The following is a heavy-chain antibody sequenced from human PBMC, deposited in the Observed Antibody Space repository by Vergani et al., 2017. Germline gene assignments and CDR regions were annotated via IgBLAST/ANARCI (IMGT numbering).Heavy chain of an antibody. Sequence: QVQLQQWGAGRLKPSETLSLTCAVYGGSFSGYYWSWIRQPPGKGLEWSGEINHSGSTNYNPSLKSRVTISVDTSKNQFSLKLSSVTAADTSAYYCARGRIAARPVYFDYWGQGTLVTVSS. D-gene: IGHD6-6*01. V-gene: IGHV4-34*01. CDR2: INHSGST. CDR1: GGSFSGYY. CDR3: ARGRIAARPVYFDY. J-gene: IGHJ4*02.